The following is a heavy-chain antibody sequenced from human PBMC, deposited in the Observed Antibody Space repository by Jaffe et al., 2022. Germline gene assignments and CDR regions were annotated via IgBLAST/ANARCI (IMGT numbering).Heavy chain of an antibody. CDR3: TRDRAYTFDS. V-gene: IGHV3-74*01. CDR1: GFTFSIYS. D-gene: IGHD4-4*01. CDR2: INNGGTTT. J-gene: IGHJ4*02. Sequence: EVQLVESGGGLVQPGGSLRLSCAASGFTFSIYSMHWVRQAPGKGLVWVSHINNGGTTTTYADSVKGRFTISRDDARNTLYLQMNSLRAEDTAVYYCTRDRAYTFDSWGQGALVTVSS.